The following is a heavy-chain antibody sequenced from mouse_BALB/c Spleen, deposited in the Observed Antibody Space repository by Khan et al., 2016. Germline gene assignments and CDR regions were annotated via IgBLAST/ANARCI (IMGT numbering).Heavy chain of an antibody. V-gene: IGHV3-8*02. Sequence: EVQLLESGPSLVKPSQTLSLTCSVTGDSITSCYWNWIRKFPGNKLEYMGYISYSGSTYYNPSLKSRISITRDTSKNQSYLQLNSVTTEDTATYYCARWDSWGQGTTLTVSS. CDR2: ISYSGST. CDR3: ARWDS. CDR1: GDSITSCY. J-gene: IGHJ2*01.